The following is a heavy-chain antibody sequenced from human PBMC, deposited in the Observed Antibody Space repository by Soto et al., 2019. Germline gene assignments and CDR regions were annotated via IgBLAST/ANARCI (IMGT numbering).Heavy chain of an antibody. CDR2: ISSSSSYI. Sequence: EVQLVESGGGLVKPGGSLRHSCAASGFTFSSYSMNWVRQAPGKGLEWVSSISSSSSYIYYADSVKGRFTISRDNAKNSQYLQMNSLRAEETSVYYCASCTMMAKGMDVWGQGTTVTVSS. D-gene: IGHD3-22*01. V-gene: IGHV3-21*01. CDR3: ASCTMMAKGMDV. J-gene: IGHJ6*02. CDR1: GFTFSSYS.